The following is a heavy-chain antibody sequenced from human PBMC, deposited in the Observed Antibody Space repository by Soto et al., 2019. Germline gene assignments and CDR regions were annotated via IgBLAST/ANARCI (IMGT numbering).Heavy chain of an antibody. CDR2: IYDGGTT. J-gene: IGHJ4*02. CDR1: GGSISSDAYC. Sequence: QVQLHESGPRLVSPSQTLSLTCTVSGGSISSDAYCWSWIRQSPDKGLEWIGHIYDGGTTYSSPALNGRVNMSADTSETQFSLQLNSVSSADTAVYYCARGPSGDKVYYWGQGIQVTVCS. D-gene: IGHD7-27*01. V-gene: IGHV4-30-4*01. CDR3: ARGPSGDKVYY.